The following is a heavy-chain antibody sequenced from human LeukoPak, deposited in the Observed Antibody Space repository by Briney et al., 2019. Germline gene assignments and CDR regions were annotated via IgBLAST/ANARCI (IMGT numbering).Heavy chain of an antibody. Sequence: GGSLRLSCAASGFTFSSYAMHWVRQASGKGLEWVAVISYDGSNKYYADSVKGRFTISRDNSKNTLYLQMNSLRAEDTAVYYCARTPGTSYYFDYWGQGTLVTVSS. CDR1: GFTFSSYA. CDR3: ARTPGTSYYFDY. J-gene: IGHJ4*02. D-gene: IGHD1-7*01. CDR2: ISYDGSNK. V-gene: IGHV3-30-3*01.